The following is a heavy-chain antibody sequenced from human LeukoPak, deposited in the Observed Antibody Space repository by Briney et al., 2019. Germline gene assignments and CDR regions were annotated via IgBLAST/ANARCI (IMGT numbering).Heavy chain of an antibody. CDR2: IYTSGST. D-gene: IGHD3-16*01. CDR3: ARASAVIYTGGVMGEKFDY. V-gene: IGHV4-61*02. J-gene: IGHJ4*02. Sequence: PSETLSLTCTVSGDSISSGSWYWSWLRQPAGKGLEWIGRIYTSGSTTYNPSLKSRVTISLDTSKNQFSLKLTSVTAADTAVYYCARASAVIYTGGVMGEKFDYWGQGTLVSVSS. CDR1: GDSISSGSWY.